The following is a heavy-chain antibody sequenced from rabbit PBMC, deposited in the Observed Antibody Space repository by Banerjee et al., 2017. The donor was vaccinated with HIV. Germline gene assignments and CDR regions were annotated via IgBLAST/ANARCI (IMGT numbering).Heavy chain of an antibody. Sequence: QEQLEESGGDLVKPEGSLTLTCTASGFSFSNKYVMCWVRQAPGKGLEWIACIDAGSSGSTYYASWAKGRFTISKTSSTTVTLQMTSLTAADTATYFCARDLAGVIGWNFNLWGQGTLVTV. CDR2: IDAGSSGST. CDR3: ARDLAGVIGWNFNL. D-gene: IGHD4-1*01. V-gene: IGHV1S45*01. CDR1: GFSFSNKYV. J-gene: IGHJ4*01.